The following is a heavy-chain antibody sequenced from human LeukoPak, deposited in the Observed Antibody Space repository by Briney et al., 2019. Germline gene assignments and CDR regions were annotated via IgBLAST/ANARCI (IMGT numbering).Heavy chain of an antibody. CDR1: GFTFSSYA. D-gene: IGHD6-19*01. CDR2: ISGSGGST. CDR3: AKVPKSSGWLYYFDY. J-gene: IGHJ4*02. Sequence: GGSLRLSCAASGFTFSSYAMSWVRQAPGKGLEWVSAISGSGGSTYYADSVKGRFTISRDNSKNTLYLQMNSLRAEDTAVYYCAKVPKSSGWLYYFDYWGQGTLVTVSS. V-gene: IGHV3-23*01.